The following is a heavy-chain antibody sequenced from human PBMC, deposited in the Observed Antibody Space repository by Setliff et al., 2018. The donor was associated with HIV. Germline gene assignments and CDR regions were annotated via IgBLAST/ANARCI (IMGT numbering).Heavy chain of an antibody. Sequence: PSETLSLTCAVYGGSFSGYYWTWIRQPPGKGLEWIGEINHSGRSKYNPSPKSRVTMSLDTSKNHFSLKLTSVTAADSAVYFCAKAAPGSIPGFPEYFHHWGQGTLVTVSS. D-gene: IGHD2-15*01. J-gene: IGHJ1*01. CDR2: INHSGRS. CDR1: GGSFSGYY. CDR3: AKAAPGSIPGFPEYFHH. V-gene: IGHV4-34*01.